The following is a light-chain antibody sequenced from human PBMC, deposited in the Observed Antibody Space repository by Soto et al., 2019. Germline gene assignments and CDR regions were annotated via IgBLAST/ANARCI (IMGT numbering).Light chain of an antibody. Sequence: QSALTQPASVSGSPGQSITISCTGTSSDVGGYNYVSWYQQHPGKAPKLMIYDVSNRPSGVSNRFSGSKSGNTASLTISGLQAEDEGDYHCSSYTSSSTWVFGGGTKVTVL. CDR2: DVS. V-gene: IGLV2-14*01. CDR1: SSDVGGYNY. J-gene: IGLJ3*02. CDR3: SSYTSSSTWV.